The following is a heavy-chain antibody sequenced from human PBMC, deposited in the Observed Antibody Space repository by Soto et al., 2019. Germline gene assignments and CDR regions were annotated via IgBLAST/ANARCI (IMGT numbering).Heavy chain of an antibody. Sequence: PSETLSLTCTVSGGSISSSSYYWGWIRQPPGKGLERIGSIYYSGSTYYNPSLKSRVTISVDTSKNQFSLKLSSVTAADTAVYYCAGRITKYDFWSGYEPDDAFDIWGQGTMVTVSS. J-gene: IGHJ3*02. V-gene: IGHV4-39*01. CDR2: IYYSGST. D-gene: IGHD3-3*01. CDR3: AGRITKYDFWSGYEPDDAFDI. CDR1: GGSISSSSYY.